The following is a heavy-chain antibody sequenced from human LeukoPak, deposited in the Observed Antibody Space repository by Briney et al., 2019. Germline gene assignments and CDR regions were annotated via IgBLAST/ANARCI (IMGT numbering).Heavy chain of an antibody. CDR1: GFTLDDYG. V-gene: IGHV3-20*04. CDR3: ARADGYCSSTSCTPDI. J-gene: IGHJ3*02. CDR2: INWNGGST. Sequence: GGSLRLSCAASGFTLDDYGMSWVRQAPGKGLEWVSGINWNGGSTGYADSVKGRFTISRDNAKNSLYLQMNSLRAEDTALYYCARADGYCSSTSCTPDIWGQGTMVTVSS. D-gene: IGHD2-2*01.